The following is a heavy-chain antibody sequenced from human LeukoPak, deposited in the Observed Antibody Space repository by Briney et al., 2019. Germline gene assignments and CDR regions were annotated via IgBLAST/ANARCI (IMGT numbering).Heavy chain of an antibody. CDR3: AKDLTTNYYHSSGYFDY. D-gene: IGHD3-22*01. V-gene: IGHV3-21*04. CDR2: ISSSSSYI. Sequence: PGGSLRLSCAASGFTFSSYSMNWVRQAPGKGLEWVSSISSSSSYIYYADSVKGRFTISRDNAKNSLYLQMNSLRAEDTAFYYCAKDLTTNYYHSSGYFDYWGQGTLVTVSS. CDR1: GFTFSSYS. J-gene: IGHJ4*02.